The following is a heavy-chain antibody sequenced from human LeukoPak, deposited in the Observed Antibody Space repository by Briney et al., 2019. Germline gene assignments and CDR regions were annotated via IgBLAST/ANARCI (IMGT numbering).Heavy chain of an antibody. D-gene: IGHD2/OR15-2a*01. Sequence: GGSLRLSCAASGNYWMHWVRQAPGKGLVWVSHINSDGSWISYADSVKGRFTISKDNAKNTVYLQMNSLRAEDTAVYYCVSFYETYWGRGTLVTVSS. CDR2: INSDGSWI. J-gene: IGHJ4*02. CDR3: VSFYETY. CDR1: GNYW. V-gene: IGHV3-74*01.